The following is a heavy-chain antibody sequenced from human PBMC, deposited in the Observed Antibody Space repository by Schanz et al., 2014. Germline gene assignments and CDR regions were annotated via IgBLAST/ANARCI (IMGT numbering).Heavy chain of an antibody. D-gene: IGHD3-10*01. CDR3: ARDGNYYGARNYYKTPYYFDY. J-gene: IGHJ4*02. CDR2: ISGGGGTR. Sequence: EVQLLDSGGGLVQPGGSLRLSCAASGFTFSTYAMSWVRQAPGKGLEWVSGISGGGGTRNYADSVKGRVTISRDNAKNTLYLQMNSLRAEYTAVDYCARDGNYYGARNYYKTPYYFDYWGQGTLVTVSA. V-gene: IGHV3-23*01. CDR1: GFTFSTYA.